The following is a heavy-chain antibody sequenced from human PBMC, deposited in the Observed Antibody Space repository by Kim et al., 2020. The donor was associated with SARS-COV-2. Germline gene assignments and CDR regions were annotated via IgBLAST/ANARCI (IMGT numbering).Heavy chain of an antibody. D-gene: IGHD3-16*01. J-gene: IGHJ4*02. CDR2: FSGRRDST. Sequence: GGSLRLSCAASGFTFTNYNMSWVRQGWGDVWAWVSGFSGRRDSTYYAESVKGRFTISRDTSKNTLYLQMDSLRAEDTAIYYCAKGWGANWGQGTLVTVSS. CDR3: AKGWGAN. V-gene: IGHV3-23*01. CDR1: GFTFTNYN.